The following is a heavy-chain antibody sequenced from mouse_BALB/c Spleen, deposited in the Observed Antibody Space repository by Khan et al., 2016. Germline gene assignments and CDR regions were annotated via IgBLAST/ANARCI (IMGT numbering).Heavy chain of an antibody. Sequence: EVQLQESGPGLVKPSQSLSLTCTVTGYSITSDYARNWIRQFPGNKLEWMGYISYSGSTSYNPSLKSRISITRDTSKNQFFLQLNSVTTEDTATYYCARRGYGSSRYAMDYWGQGTSVTVSS. CDR2: ISYSGST. V-gene: IGHV3-2*02. J-gene: IGHJ4*01. CDR1: GYSITSDYA. CDR3: ARRGYGSSRYAMDY. D-gene: IGHD1-1*01.